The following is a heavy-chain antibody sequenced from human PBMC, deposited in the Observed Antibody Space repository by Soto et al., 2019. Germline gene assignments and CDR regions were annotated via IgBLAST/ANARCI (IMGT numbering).Heavy chain of an antibody. V-gene: IGHV1-2*02. Sequence: QVQLVQSGAEVKKPGASVKVSCKASGYTFTVYYIHWVRQAPGQGLEWMGWINPNSGGTNYAQRFQGRVTMTRDTSISTVYMELSRLRSDDTAVYYCARGIVVVGAAGNWFDPWGQGTLVTVSS. CDR2: INPNSGGT. J-gene: IGHJ5*02. CDR3: ARGIVVVGAAGNWFDP. D-gene: IGHD2-15*01. CDR1: GYTFTVYY.